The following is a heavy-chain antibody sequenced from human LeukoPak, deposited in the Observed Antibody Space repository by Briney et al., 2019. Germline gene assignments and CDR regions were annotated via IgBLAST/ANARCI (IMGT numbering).Heavy chain of an antibody. Sequence: GGPLRLSCAASGFTFSSYWMSWVRQAPGKGLEWVANIKQDGSEKYYVDSVKGRFTISRDNAKNSLYLQMNSLRAEDTAVYCCARAKVRGAAGPEENWGQGTLVTVSS. CDR2: IKQDGSEK. CDR3: ARAKVRGAAGPEEN. V-gene: IGHV3-7*01. J-gene: IGHJ4*02. CDR1: GFTFSSYW. D-gene: IGHD6-13*01.